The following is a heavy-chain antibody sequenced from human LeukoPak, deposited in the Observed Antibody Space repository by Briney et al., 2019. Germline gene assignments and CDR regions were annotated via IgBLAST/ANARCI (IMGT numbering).Heavy chain of an antibody. CDR3: ARDYVGSSPFDY. D-gene: IGHD4-23*01. J-gene: IGHJ4*02. CDR1: GFTFSSYE. V-gene: IGHV3-48*03. Sequence: GGSLRLSCAASGFTFSSYEMNWVRQAPGKGLEWVSYISSSGSTIYYADSVKGRFTISRDNAKNSLYLQMNSLRAEDTAVYFCARDYVGSSPFDYWGQGTLVTVSS. CDR2: ISSSGSTI.